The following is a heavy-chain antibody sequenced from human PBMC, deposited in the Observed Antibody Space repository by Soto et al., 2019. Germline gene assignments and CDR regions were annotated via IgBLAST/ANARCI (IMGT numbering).Heavy chain of an antibody. CDR1: GYTFTSYY. D-gene: IGHD5-12*01. J-gene: IGHJ3*02. CDR3: ARDQGLGGYSGYDLSEPANDAFDI. CDR2: INPSSGGT. V-gene: IGHV1-2*04. Sequence: ASVKVSCKASGYTFTSYYMHLVRQAPGQGLEWMGMINPSSGGTNYAQKFQGWVTMTRDTSISTAYMELSRLRSDDTAVYYCARDQGLGGYSGYDLSEPANDAFDIWGQGTMVTVSS.